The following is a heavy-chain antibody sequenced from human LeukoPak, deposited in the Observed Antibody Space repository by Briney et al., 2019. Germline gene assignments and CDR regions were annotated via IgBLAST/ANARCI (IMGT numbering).Heavy chain of an antibody. CDR1: GFTFSSYS. CDR3: ARDRNDYGVYLGFDI. CDR2: ISSSSSYI. D-gene: IGHD4-17*01. J-gene: IGHJ3*02. V-gene: IGHV3-21*04. Sequence: PGGSLRLSCAASGFTFSSYSMNWVRQAPGKGLEWVSSISSSSSYIYYADSVKGRFTISRDNAKNSLYLQMNSLRAEDTAVYYCARDRNDYGVYLGFDIWGQGTMVTVSS.